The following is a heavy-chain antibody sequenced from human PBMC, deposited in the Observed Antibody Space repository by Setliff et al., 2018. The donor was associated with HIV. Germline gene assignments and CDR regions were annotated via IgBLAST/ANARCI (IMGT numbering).Heavy chain of an antibody. CDR2: IYGSGST. CDR1: GDSIGTYS. CDR3: AKRAVQDGTVTSSNWFDS. D-gene: IGHD1-7*01. V-gene: IGHV4-4*09. Sequence: SETLSLTCAVSGDSIGTYSWHWLRQPPGKGLEWIGYIYGSGSTGYNPSLTSRVTMSTDTTNNRFALKLTSVTAADTAVYYCAKRAVQDGTVTSSNWFDSWGQGTLVTVSS. J-gene: IGHJ5*01.